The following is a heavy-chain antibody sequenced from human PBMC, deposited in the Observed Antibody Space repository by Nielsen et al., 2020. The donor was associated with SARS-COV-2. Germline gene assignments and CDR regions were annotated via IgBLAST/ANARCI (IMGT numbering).Heavy chain of an antibody. J-gene: IGHJ6*02. V-gene: IGHV3-21*01. CDR2: ISSSSSYI. Sequence: GESLKISCAASGFTFSSYSMNWVRQAPGKGLEWVSSISSSSSYIYYADSVKGRFTISRDNAKNSLYLQMNSLRAEDTAVYYCARDRDTVTTPLLGYYYYGMDVWGQGTTVTVSS. CDR1: GFTFSSYS. CDR3: ARDRDTVTTPLLGYYYYGMDV. D-gene: IGHD4-17*01.